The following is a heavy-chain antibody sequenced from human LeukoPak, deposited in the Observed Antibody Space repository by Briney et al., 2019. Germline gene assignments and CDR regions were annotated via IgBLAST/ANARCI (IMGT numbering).Heavy chain of an antibody. Sequence: GGSLRLSCAASGFTFSSFWMTWVRQAPGKGLEWVANINQDESQIYYVDSVKGRFTISRDNAKNSLYLQMNSLRAEDTAVYYCARDSYDVGYYFEYWGQGILVTVPS. CDR3: ARDSYDVGYYFEY. D-gene: IGHD3-16*01. CDR2: INQDESQI. CDR1: GFTFSSFW. V-gene: IGHV3-7*01. J-gene: IGHJ4*02.